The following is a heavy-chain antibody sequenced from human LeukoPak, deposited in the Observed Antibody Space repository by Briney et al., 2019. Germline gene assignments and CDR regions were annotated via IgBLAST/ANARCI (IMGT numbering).Heavy chain of an antibody. CDR3: ARVAYYYDSSGYYHPYYFDY. J-gene: IGHJ4*02. Sequence: SETLSLTCTVSGYSISSGYYWGWIRQPPGKGLEWIGSIYHSGSTYYNPSLKSRVTISVDTSKNQFSLKLSSVTAADTAVYYCARVAYYYDSSGYYHPYYFDYWGQGTLVTVSS. CDR2: IYHSGST. D-gene: IGHD3-22*01. V-gene: IGHV4-38-2*02. CDR1: GYSISSGYY.